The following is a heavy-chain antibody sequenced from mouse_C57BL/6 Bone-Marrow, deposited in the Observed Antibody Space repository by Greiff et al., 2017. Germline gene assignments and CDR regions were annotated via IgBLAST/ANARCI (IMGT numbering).Heavy chain of an antibody. Sequence: QVQLQQPGAELVKPGASVKLSCKASGYTFTSYWMHWVKQRPGQGLEWIGMIHPNSGSTNYNEKFKSKATLTVDKSSSTAYMQLSSLTSQDSAVYDCARWEITALNSYAMDYWGQGTSVTVSS. V-gene: IGHV1-64*01. D-gene: IGHD2-4*01. CDR1: GYTFTSYW. J-gene: IGHJ4*01. CDR3: ARWEITALNSYAMDY. CDR2: IHPNSGST.